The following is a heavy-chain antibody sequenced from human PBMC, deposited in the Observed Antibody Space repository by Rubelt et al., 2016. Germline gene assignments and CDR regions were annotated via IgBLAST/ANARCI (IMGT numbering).Heavy chain of an antibody. CDR3: ARWRGSQGQRDY. V-gene: IGHV4-39*07. CDR2: IYYSGST. CDR1: GGSISSSSYY. J-gene: IGHJ4*02. Sequence: QVQLQQWGAGLLKPSETLSLTCTVSGGSISSSSYYWGWIRQPPGKGLEWIGSIYYSGSTYYNPSLKSRVTISVDTSKNQFSLKLSSVTAADTAVYYCARWRGSQGQRDYWGQGTLVTVSS. D-gene: IGHD1-26*01.